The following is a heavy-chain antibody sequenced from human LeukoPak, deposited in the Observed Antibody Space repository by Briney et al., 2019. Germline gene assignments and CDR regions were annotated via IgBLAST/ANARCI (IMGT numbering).Heavy chain of an antibody. CDR3: ARGYSSGSSLDY. D-gene: IGHD6-19*01. V-gene: IGHV4-59*08. Sequence: SETLSLTCTVSGGSISSYYWSWLRQPPGKGLEWIGYVYYSGSTNYIPSLKSRDTISVDTSKNQFSLKLSSVTAADTAVYYCARGYSSGSSLDYWGQGTLVTVSS. CDR2: VYYSGST. J-gene: IGHJ4*02. CDR1: GGSISSYY.